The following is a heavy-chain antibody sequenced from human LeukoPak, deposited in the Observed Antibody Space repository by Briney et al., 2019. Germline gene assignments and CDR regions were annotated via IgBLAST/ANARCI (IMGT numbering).Heavy chain of an antibody. CDR2: ISGSGGST. D-gene: IGHD3-22*01. CDR1: GFTFSSYA. Sequence: PGGSLRLSCAASGFTFSSYAMSWVRQAPGKGLEWVSAISGSGGSTYYADSVKGRFTISRDNSKNTLYLQMNSLRAEDTAVYYCAKVGPLYDSSGYYFGYWGQGTLVTVSS. V-gene: IGHV3-23*01. J-gene: IGHJ4*02. CDR3: AKVGPLYDSSGYYFGY.